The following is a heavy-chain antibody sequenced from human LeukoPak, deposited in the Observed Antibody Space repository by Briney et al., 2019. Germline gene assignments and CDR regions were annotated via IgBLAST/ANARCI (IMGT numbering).Heavy chain of an antibody. CDR3: VRDHALWSNCFDY. Sequence: VASVKVSCKASGYTFISYGVSWVRQAPGQGLEWMGWISARNGNTKYSQRLQGRVTMTTDTSTSTAYMELRSLTSDDTAVYYCVRDHALWSNCFDYWGQGTLVTVSS. J-gene: IGHJ4*02. CDR1: GYTFISYG. CDR2: ISARNGNT. D-gene: IGHD2/OR15-2a*01. V-gene: IGHV1-18*01.